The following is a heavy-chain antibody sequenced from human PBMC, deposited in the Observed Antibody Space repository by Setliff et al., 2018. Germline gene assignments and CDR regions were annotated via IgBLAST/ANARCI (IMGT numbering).Heavy chain of an antibody. CDR3: ARGDFYYYFYMDV. CDR1: GYPFNNYG. J-gene: IGHJ6*03. CDR2: IISMFGTT. V-gene: IGHV1-69*05. Sequence: SVKVSCKASGYPFNNYGISWLRQTPGQGLEWMGGIISMFGTTNYAQKFQGRVTITTDKSTSTAYMELSSLRSEDTAIYYCARGDFYYYFYMDVWGKGTTVTVSS.